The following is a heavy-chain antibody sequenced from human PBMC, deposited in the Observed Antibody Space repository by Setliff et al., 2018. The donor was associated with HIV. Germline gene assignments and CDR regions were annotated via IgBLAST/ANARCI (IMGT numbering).Heavy chain of an antibody. CDR3: ARGYCSSTSCQYYLNY. CDR1: GYTFTSYA. CDR2: INADNGDT. V-gene: IGHV1-3*01. Sequence: ASVKVSCKASGYTFTSYAIHWARRAPGQRLEWMGWINADNGDTRYSQKFQGRVTITRDTSATTAYMELSSLRSEDTAAYYCARGYCSSTSCQYYLNYWGQGTLVTVSS. J-gene: IGHJ4*02. D-gene: IGHD2-2*01.